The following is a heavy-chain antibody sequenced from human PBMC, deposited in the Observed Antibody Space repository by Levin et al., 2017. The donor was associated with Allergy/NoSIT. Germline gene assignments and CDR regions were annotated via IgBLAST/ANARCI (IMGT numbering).Heavy chain of an antibody. CDR3: VKDRLAGGYDYGYGTFDR. CDR2: ISGSGANA. Sequence: QAGGSLRLSCAASGFTFSSYAMSWVRQAPGKGLEWVSIISGSGANAFYADSVKGRFTISRDNSKNTLYVQMNSLTDEDTAVYYCVKDRLAGGYDYGYGTFDRWGRGTQVTVSS. V-gene: IGHV3-23*01. CDR1: GFTFSSYA. D-gene: IGHD5-18*01. J-gene: IGHJ2*01.